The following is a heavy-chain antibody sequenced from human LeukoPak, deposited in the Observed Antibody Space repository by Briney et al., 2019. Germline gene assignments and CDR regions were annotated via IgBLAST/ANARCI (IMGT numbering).Heavy chain of an antibody. Sequence: GGSLRLSCAASGFTFSSYAMHWVRQAPGKGLEWVAVISYDGSNKYYADSVKGRFTISRDNSKNTLYLQMNSLRAEDTAVYYCARGTASRWGQGTLVTVSS. V-gene: IGHV3-30-3*01. CDR2: ISYDGSNK. J-gene: IGHJ4*02. D-gene: IGHD5-18*01. CDR1: GFTFSSYA. CDR3: ARGTASR.